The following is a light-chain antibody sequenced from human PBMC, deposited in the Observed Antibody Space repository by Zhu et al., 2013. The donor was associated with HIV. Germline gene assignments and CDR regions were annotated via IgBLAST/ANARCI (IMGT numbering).Light chain of an antibody. J-gene: IGKJ3*01. CDR2: GAS. CDR3: QQYGAXPPIT. Sequence: DIQMTQSPSSLSASVGDRVTITCQASQDISYYLNWYQQRPGKAPKLLIYGASNLETGVPSRFSGSGSGTDFTFIISSLQPEDVATYYCQQYGAXPPITFGPGTKVDIK. V-gene: IGKV1-33*01. CDR1: QDISYY.